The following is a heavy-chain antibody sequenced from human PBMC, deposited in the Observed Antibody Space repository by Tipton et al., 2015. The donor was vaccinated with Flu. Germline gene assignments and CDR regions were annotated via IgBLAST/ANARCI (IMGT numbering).Heavy chain of an antibody. CDR3: ARVSRGGFDP. Sequence: TLSLTCSVSGYPNDNGYYCGWVRQSPGKGLEYIGDIYYTGSTTYNPSLKSRVTISVDTSKSQLSLNLYSMTAADTAVYYCARVSRGGFDPWGQGALVTVSS. CDR2: IYYTGST. V-gene: IGHV4-59*01. CDR1: GYPNDNGYY. J-gene: IGHJ5*02.